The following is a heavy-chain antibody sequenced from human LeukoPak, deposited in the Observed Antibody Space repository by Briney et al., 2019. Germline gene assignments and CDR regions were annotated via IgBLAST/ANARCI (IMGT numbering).Heavy chain of an antibody. D-gene: IGHD3-3*01. V-gene: IGHV3-23*01. CDR1: GITFSNYG. CDR2: ITTSGAGT. Sequence: GGSLRLSCAASGITFSNYGMSWVRQAPGKGLEWVSSITTSGAGTTCVDSVKGRFTISRDNSKNTLYLEMNSLRDEDTALYYCAKNFLGGGPFSWYFDFWGRGTLVTVSS. J-gene: IGHJ2*01. CDR3: AKNFLGGGPFSWYFDF.